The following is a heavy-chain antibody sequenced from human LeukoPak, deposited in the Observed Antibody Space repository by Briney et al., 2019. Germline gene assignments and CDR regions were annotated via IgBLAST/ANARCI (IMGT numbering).Heavy chain of an antibody. CDR2: IQYDGSNK. CDR1: GFTFSSYS. J-gene: IGHJ4*02. D-gene: IGHD6-19*01. Sequence: GGSLRLSCAASGFTFSSYSMNWVRQAPGKGLEWVAFIQYDGSNKYYADSVKGRFTISRDNSKNTLYLQMNSLRAEDTAMYYCAKDIVSVADTLKSFDYWGQGTLVTVSS. V-gene: IGHV3-30*02. CDR3: AKDIVSVADTLKSFDY.